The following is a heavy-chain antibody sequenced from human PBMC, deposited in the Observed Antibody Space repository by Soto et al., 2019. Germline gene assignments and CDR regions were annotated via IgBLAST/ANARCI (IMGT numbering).Heavy chain of an antibody. CDR1: GYTFTSYA. V-gene: IGHV1-3*01. CDR2: INAGNGNT. CDR3: ARDLVYCXSTSCCPGDYYYYGMDV. Sequence: ASVKVSCKASGYTFTSYAMHWVRQAPGQRLEWMGWINAGNGNTKYSQKFQGRVTITRDTSASTAYMELSSLRSEDTAVYYCARDLVYCXSTSCCPGDYYYYGMDVWGQGTTVTVSS. J-gene: IGHJ6*02. D-gene: IGHD2-2*01.